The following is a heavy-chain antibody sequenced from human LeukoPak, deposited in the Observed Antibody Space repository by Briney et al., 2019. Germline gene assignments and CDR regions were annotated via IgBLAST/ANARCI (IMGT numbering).Heavy chain of an antibody. CDR2: IYYSEST. V-gene: IGHV4-39*07. CDR3: ATQLYSSGWYGWFDP. CDR1: SGPISSSSYY. D-gene: IGHD6-19*01. J-gene: IGHJ5*02. Sequence: SETLSLTCTVSSGPISSSSYYWGWIRQPPGKGLEWIGSIYYSESTYYNPSLTSGVTISVDTSKNQFSLKLSSVTAADTAVYYCATQLYSSGWYGWFDPWGQGTLVTVSS.